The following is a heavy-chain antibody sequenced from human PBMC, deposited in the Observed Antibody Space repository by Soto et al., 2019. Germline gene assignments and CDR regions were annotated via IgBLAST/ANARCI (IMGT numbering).Heavy chain of an antibody. CDR2: ISTDGSST. Sequence: EVQLVESGGGLVQPGGSLRLSCAASGLIFSNYTMHWVRQAPGKGLVWVSRISTDGSSTDYADSVKGRFTISRDNAKNTMYRQMNTLIVDYTDVYYCARDTNGLHYWGQGTLVTVSS. J-gene: IGHJ4*02. V-gene: IGHV3-74*01. CDR3: ARDTNGLHY. D-gene: IGHD2-8*01. CDR1: GLIFSNYT.